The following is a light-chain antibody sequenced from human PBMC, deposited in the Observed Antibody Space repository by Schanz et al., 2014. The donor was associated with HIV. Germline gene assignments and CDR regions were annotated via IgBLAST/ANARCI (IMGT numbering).Light chain of an antibody. Sequence: QSALTQPRSVSGSPGQSVTISCTGTSSYVGGYNYVSWYQQHPGKAPKLMIYDVTKRPSGVPDRFSGSKSGNTASLTISGLQAEDEADYYCCSYAGSYSNWVFGGGTKLTV. CDR3: CSYAGSYSNWV. CDR2: DVT. J-gene: IGLJ3*02. V-gene: IGLV2-11*01. CDR1: SSYVGGYNY.